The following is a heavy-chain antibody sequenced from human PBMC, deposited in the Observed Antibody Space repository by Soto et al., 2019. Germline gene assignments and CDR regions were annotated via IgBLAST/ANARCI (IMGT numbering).Heavy chain of an antibody. CDR2: MNPNSGNT. CDR3: ARQEDQYDFWSGYTNWFDP. CDR1: GYTFTSYD. Sequence: QVQLVQSGAEVKKPGASVKVSCKASGYTFTSYDINWVRQATGQGLEWMGWMNPNSGNTGYAQKFQGRVTMTRNTSISTAYMELSSLRSEDTAVYYCARQEDQYDFWSGYTNWFDPWGQGTLVTVSS. V-gene: IGHV1-8*01. J-gene: IGHJ5*02. D-gene: IGHD3-3*01.